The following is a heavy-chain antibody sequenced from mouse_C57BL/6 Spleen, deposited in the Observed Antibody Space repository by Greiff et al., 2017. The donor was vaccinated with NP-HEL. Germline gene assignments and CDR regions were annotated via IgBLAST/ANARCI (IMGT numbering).Heavy chain of an antibody. V-gene: IGHV1-26*01. Sequence: VQLQQSGPELVKPGASVKISCKASGYTFTDYYMNWVKQSPGQSLEWIGDINPNNGGTSYNEKFKGKATLTVDKSSSTAYMELRSLTSEDSAVYYSAREGTVYWYFDVWGTGTTVTVSS. CDR3: AREGTVYWYFDV. CDR2: INPNNGGT. D-gene: IGHD2-14*01. CDR1: GYTFTDYY. J-gene: IGHJ1*03.